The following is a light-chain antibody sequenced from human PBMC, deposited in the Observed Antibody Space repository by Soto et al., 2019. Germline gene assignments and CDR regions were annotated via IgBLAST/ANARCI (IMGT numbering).Light chain of an antibody. CDR1: SRDVGGYNY. CDR2: EVT. J-gene: IGLJ3*02. Sequence: QSALTQPPSASGSPGQAVTISCTGASRDVGGYNYVSWCQQHPGKAPKLMIYEVTKRPSGVHDRFSGSKSGNTASLTVSGLQAEDEDDYYCSSYAGSNNLVFGGGTKLTVL. CDR3: SSYAGSNNLV. V-gene: IGLV2-8*01.